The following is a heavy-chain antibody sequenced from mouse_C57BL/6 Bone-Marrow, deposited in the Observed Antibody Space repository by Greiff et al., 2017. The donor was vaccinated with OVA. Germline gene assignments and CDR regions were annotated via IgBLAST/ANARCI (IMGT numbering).Heavy chain of an antibody. CDR3: ASRDYYCSSYDFDY. CDR2: INSDGGST. D-gene: IGHD1-1*01. CDR1: EYEFPSHD. J-gene: IGHJ2*01. V-gene: IGHV5-2*01. Sequence: EVKLMESGGGLVQPGESLKLSCESTEYEFPSHDMSWVRKTPEKRLELVAAINSDGGSTYYPDNMERRFIISRDNTKKTLYLQMSSLRSEDTALYYCASRDYYCSSYDFDYWGQGTTLTVSS.